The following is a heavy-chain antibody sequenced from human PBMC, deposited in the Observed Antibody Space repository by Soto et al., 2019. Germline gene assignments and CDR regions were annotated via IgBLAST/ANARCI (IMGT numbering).Heavy chain of an antibody. Sequence: EVQLVVFGGGLVQPGGSLRLSCAASGFTFSSFSMNWVRQAPGKGLEWVSYISPTSSTIYYAESVKGRFTISRDNVKNSLYLQMNSLRDEDTAVYYCARGSSGSDSWGQGTLVTVSS. CDR2: ISPTSSTI. D-gene: IGHD3-22*01. V-gene: IGHV3-48*02. J-gene: IGHJ4*02. CDR1: GFTFSSFS. CDR3: ARGSSGSDS.